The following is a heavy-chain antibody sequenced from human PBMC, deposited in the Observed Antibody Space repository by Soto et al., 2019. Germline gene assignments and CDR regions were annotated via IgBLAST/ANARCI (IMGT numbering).Heavy chain of an antibody. D-gene: IGHD1-26*01. CDR1: GGSISSYY. Sequence: PSETLSLTCTVSGGSISSYYWSWIRQPAGKGLEWIGRIYTSGSTNYNPSLKSRVTMSVDTSKNQFSLKLSSVTAADTAVYYCARDGRELLGDYYYYGMDVWGQGTTVTVSS. J-gene: IGHJ6*02. V-gene: IGHV4-4*07. CDR2: IYTSGST. CDR3: ARDGRELLGDYYYYGMDV.